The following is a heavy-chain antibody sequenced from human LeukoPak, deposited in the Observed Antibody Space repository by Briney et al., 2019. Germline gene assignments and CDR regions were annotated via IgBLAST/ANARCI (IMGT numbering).Heavy chain of an antibody. D-gene: IGHD2-2*01. CDR1: GFTFSSYW. J-gene: IGHJ5*02. Sequence: GGSLRLSCAASGFTFSSYWMSWVRQAPGKGLEWVANIKQDGGEKYYVDSVKGRFTISRDNAKNSLYLQMNSLRAEDTAVYYCARDRVVDIVVVPAAHGWFDPWGQGTLVTVSS. V-gene: IGHV3-7*01. CDR3: ARDRVVDIVVVPAAHGWFDP. CDR2: IKQDGGEK.